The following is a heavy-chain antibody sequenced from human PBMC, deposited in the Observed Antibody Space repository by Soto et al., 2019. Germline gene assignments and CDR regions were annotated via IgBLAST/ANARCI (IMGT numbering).Heavy chain of an antibody. CDR3: ARQPLGYCSGGSCYPYYYYYGMDV. D-gene: IGHD2-15*01. J-gene: IGHJ6*02. CDR1: GGSISSSSYY. Sequence: QLQLQEAGPGLVKPSETLSLTCTVSGGSISSSSYYWGWIRQPPGKGLEWIGSIYYSGSTYYNPSLKSRVTISVDTSKNQCSLKLSSVTAADTAVYYCARQPLGYCSGGSCYPYYYYYGMDVCGQGTTVTVSS. V-gene: IGHV4-39*01. CDR2: IYYSGST.